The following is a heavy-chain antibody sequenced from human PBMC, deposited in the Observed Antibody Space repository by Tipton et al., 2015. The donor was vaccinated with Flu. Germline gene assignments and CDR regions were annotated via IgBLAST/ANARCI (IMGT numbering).Heavy chain of an antibody. CDR1: GFTFSLYG. CDR3: ARGPSGSYDFDF. D-gene: IGHD1-26*01. Sequence: SLRLSCAASGFTFSLYGMHWVRQAPGKGLEWVSSISGSSDYIFYADSVKGRFTISRDNANDSLYLQMSSLRGEDTAVYYCARGPSGSYDFDFWGQGTLVTVSS. V-gene: IGHV3-21*01. J-gene: IGHJ4*02. CDR2: ISGSSDYI.